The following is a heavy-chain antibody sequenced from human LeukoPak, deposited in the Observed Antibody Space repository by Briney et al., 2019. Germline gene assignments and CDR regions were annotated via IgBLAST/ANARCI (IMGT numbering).Heavy chain of an antibody. V-gene: IGHV3-11*05. Sequence: PGRSMRLSCAASGFTFSDYYMGWVRQAPREGLEWVSYISGSSSKTKYADSGKGRFTISRDNAKNSLYLQMNSLRAEDTAVYYCVRDSAHVVVVPVVIPPGLDNWFDPWGQGTLVTVSS. CDR2: ISGSSSKT. D-gene: IGHD2-2*01. CDR1: GFTFSDYY. J-gene: IGHJ5*02. CDR3: VRDSAHVVVVPVVIPPGLDNWFDP.